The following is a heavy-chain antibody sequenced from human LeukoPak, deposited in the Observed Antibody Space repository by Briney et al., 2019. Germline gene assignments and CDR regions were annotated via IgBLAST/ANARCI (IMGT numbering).Heavy chain of an antibody. CDR3: ARKPSGSDY. V-gene: IGHV5-51*01. CDR2: IYPGDSDT. J-gene: IGHJ4*02. Sequence: GESLKISCKGSGYSFSTYWIGWVRQMPGKGLEWMGMIYPGDSDTRYSLSFQGQVTISADKSISAAYLQWSSLKASDTAMYYCARKPSGSDYWGQGTLVTVSS. CDR1: GYSFSTYW. D-gene: IGHD3-22*01.